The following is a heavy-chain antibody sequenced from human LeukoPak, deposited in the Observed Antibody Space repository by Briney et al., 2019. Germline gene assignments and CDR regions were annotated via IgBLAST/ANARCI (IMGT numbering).Heavy chain of an antibody. CDR2: INPKSGVT. CDR3: ARDRQWLVLVY. D-gene: IGHD6-19*01. V-gene: IGHV1-2*02. Sequence: ASVKVSCKASGYTFSDYYIHWVRQAPGQGLEWMAWINPKSGVTKYAEKFQGRVTMPRDTSISTAYMEMSSLRNDDTAVYYCARDRQWLVLVYWGQGTLVTVSS. J-gene: IGHJ4*02. CDR1: GYTFSDYY.